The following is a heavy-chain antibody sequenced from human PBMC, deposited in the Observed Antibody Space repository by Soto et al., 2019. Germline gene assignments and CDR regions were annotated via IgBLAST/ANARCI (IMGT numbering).Heavy chain of an antibody. J-gene: IGHJ2*01. Sequence: GGSLSLSCAASGLTFSNYGMLWVRQAPGEGLQWVTAISNDGNDKKYADSVKGRFTISRDNFKNTLYLEMNGLRIEDTAVYFCSRSPGYGGPKWYCGVWGRGLLVTSPQ. V-gene: IGHV3-30-3*01. CDR2: ISNDGNDK. D-gene: IGHD4-17*01. CDR1: GLTFSNYG. CDR3: SRSPGYGGPKWYCGV.